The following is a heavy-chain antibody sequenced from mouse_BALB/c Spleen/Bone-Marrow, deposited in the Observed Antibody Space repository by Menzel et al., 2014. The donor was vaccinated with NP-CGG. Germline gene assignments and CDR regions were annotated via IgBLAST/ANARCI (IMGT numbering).Heavy chain of an antibody. CDR2: IDPENGDT. J-gene: IGHJ1*01. D-gene: IGHD2-14*01. Sequence: EVQLQQSGAELVRSGASVKLSCTASGFNIKDYYMHWVKQRPEQGLEWTGWIDPENGDTEYAPKSQGKATMTADPSSNPAYLQLSSLTSEVTAVYYCNRYDWYFDVWGAGTTVTDSS. CDR1: GFNIKDYY. CDR3: NRYDWYFDV. V-gene: IGHV14-4*02.